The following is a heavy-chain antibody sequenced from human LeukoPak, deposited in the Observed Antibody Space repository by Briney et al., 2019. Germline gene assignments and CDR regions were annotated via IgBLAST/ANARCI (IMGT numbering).Heavy chain of an antibody. CDR1: GFTFSTYA. V-gene: IGHV3-23*01. J-gene: IGHJ3*02. CDR3: ARSLNRGYTYGDAFGM. Sequence: PGGTLRLSCAASGFTFSTYAMSWVRQAPGKGLEWVSSIGGSGGSIYYADSVKGRFTISRDISKNTLYLQMNTLRAEDTAVYFCARSLNRGYTYGDAFGMWGRGTMVTVSS. D-gene: IGHD5-18*01. CDR2: IGGSGGSI.